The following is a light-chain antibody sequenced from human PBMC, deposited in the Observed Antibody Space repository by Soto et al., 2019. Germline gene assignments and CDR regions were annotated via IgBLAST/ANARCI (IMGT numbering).Light chain of an antibody. CDR2: DAS. V-gene: IGKV1-5*01. J-gene: IGKJ1*01. CDR1: QSISSW. CDR3: QQYNGYSTWT. Sequence: DSQMTPSPSTVSASVGDRVTITCRASQSISSWLAWYQQKPGKAPKVLIWDASSLQRGVPSRFSGSGSGTEFTLTISCLQPDDFATYYCQQYNGYSTWTCGQGTKVDIK.